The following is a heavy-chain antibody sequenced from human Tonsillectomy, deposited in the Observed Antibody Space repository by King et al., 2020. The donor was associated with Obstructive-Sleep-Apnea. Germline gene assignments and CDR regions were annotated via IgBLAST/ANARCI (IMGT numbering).Heavy chain of an antibody. CDR2: INYIGST. V-gene: IGHV4-30-4*01. J-gene: IGHJ4*02. Sequence: VQLQESGPGLVKPSQTLSLTCTVSGGSISSGDYNWNWIRQPPGKGLEWIGYINYIGSTHHNPSLKIRLIISVDTSKNQFSLNLSPVTSADTAVYYCARSPKLIWVGELSTFDYWGQGTLVTVSS. CDR1: GGSISSGDYN. D-gene: IGHD3-10*01. CDR3: ARSPKLIWVGELSTFDY.